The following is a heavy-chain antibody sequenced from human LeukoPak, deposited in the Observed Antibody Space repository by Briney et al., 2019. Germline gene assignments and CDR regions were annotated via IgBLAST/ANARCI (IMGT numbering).Heavy chain of an antibody. J-gene: IGHJ4*02. D-gene: IGHD5-24*01. CDR1: GGSFSGYY. CDR3: SRGTDAYKCGNS. CDR2: IHYSGRI. Sequence: SETLSLTCAVYGGSFSGYYWTWIRQPPGKGLEWIGEIHYSGRINSNPSLKSRVTISADTSNNHFSLKMNSVTAADTAVYYCSRGTDAYKCGNSWGQGTLVTVSS. V-gene: IGHV4-34*01.